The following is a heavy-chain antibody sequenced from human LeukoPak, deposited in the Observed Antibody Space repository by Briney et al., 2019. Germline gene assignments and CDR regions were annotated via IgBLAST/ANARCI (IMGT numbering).Heavy chain of an antibody. Sequence: GGSLRLSCAASGFTFSSYWMSWVRQAPGKGLEWVANIKQDGSEKYYVDSVKGRFTISRDNAKNSLYLQMTSLRAEETAVFFCAKAQWVENYYYYGMDVWGQGTTVTGS. D-gene: IGHD6-19*01. CDR3: AKAQWVENYYYYGMDV. CDR1: GFTFSSYW. V-gene: IGHV3-7*01. J-gene: IGHJ6*02. CDR2: IKQDGSEK.